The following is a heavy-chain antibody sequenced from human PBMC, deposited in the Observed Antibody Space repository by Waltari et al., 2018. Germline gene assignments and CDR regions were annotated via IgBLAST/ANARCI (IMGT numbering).Heavy chain of an antibody. CDR3: ARISGVTTSGDYYGLDV. CDR2: INTDNGKT. CDR1: GYTFTTYA. J-gene: IGHJ6*02. D-gene: IGHD4-17*01. Sequence: QVQLVQSGAEVKSPGASVRVSCKASGYTFTTYAIHWVRQAPGHRLEWMGWINTDNGKTKESQKFQGRVTITRDTSASTASLELSSLRSEDTAVYYCARISGVTTSGDYYGLDVWGQGTTVTVSS. V-gene: IGHV1-3*04.